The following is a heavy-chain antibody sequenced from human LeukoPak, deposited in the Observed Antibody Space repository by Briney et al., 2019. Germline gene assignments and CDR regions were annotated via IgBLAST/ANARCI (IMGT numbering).Heavy chain of an antibody. CDR1: GVSISSSNSY. CDR3: ARQTGSGLFILP. CDR2: IYYSGNT. V-gene: IGHV4-39*01. Sequence: PSQTLSLTLTVSGVSISSSNSYWGWIRQPPGKGLEWIGSIYYSGNTYYNASLKSQVSISIDTSKNQFSLRLTSVTAADTAVYYCARQTGSGLFILPGGQGTLVTVSS. J-gene: IGHJ4*02. D-gene: IGHD3/OR15-3a*01.